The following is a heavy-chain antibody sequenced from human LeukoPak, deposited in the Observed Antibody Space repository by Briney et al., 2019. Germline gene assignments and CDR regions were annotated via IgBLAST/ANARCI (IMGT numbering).Heavy chain of an antibody. CDR3: ARLHYMDV. J-gene: IGHJ6*03. CDR2: IYTSGST. Sequence: SETLSLTCTVSGGSISSYYWSWIRQPPGKGLEWIGCIYTSGSTNYNPSLKSRVTISVDTSKNQFSLKLSSVTAADTAVYYCARLHYMDVWGKGTTVTVSS. V-gene: IGHV4-4*09. CDR1: GGSISSYY.